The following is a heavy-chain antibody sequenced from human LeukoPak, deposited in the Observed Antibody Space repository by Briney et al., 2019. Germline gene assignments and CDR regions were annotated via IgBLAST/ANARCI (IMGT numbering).Heavy chain of an antibody. J-gene: IGHJ4*02. CDR2: ISWNSGSI. CDR3: AKADGSGYYLDYFDY. Sequence: GGSLRLSCAASGFTFDDYAMHWVRQAPGKGLEWVSGISWNSGSIGYGDSVKGRFTISRDNAKNSLYLQMNSLRAEDTALYYCAKADGSGYYLDYFDYWGQGTLVTISS. D-gene: IGHD3-22*01. CDR1: GFTFDDYA. V-gene: IGHV3-9*01.